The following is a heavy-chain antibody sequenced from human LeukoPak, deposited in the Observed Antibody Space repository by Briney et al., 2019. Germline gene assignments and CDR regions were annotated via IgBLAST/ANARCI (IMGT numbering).Heavy chain of an antibody. D-gene: IGHD3-3*01. Sequence: PSETLSLTCAVSGGPISSSNWWSWVRQPPGKGLEWIGEIYHSGSTNYNPSLKSRVTISVDTSKNQFSLKLSSVTAADTAVYYCASLPGDFWSGYPEYFQHWGQGTLVTVSS. J-gene: IGHJ1*01. CDR2: IYHSGST. CDR3: ASLPGDFWSGYPEYFQH. V-gene: IGHV4-4*02. CDR1: GGPISSSNW.